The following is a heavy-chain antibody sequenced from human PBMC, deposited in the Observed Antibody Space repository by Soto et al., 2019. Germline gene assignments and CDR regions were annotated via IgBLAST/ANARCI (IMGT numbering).Heavy chain of an antibody. D-gene: IGHD6-19*01. CDR2: IYYSGST. V-gene: IGHV4-59*01. Sequence: QVQLQESGPGLVKPSETLSLTCTVSGGSISSYYWSWIRQPPGKGLEWIGYIYYSGSTNYNPSLKSRVTISVDTSKNQFSLTLSSVTAADTAVYYCARVIAVDGPVGFDPWGQGTLVTVSS. CDR1: GGSISSYY. CDR3: ARVIAVDGPVGFDP. J-gene: IGHJ5*02.